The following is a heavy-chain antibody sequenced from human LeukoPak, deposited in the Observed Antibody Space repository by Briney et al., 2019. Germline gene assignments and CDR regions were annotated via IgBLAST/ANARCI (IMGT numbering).Heavy chain of an antibody. J-gene: IGHJ4*02. D-gene: IGHD5-12*01. CDR3: AGAGVAPITHGY. CDR2: IYSGGST. Sequence: GGSLRLSCAASGFTLSSYAMSWVRQAPGKGLEWVSVIYSGGSTYYADSVKGRFTISRDNSKNTLYLQMNSLRAEDTAVYYCAGAGVAPITHGYWGQGTLVTVSS. CDR1: GFTLSSYA. V-gene: IGHV3-53*01.